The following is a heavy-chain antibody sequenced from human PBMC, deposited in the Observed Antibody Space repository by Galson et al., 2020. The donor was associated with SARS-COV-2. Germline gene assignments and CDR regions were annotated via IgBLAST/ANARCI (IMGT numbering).Heavy chain of an antibody. D-gene: IGHD5-12*01. CDR3: ARPSSGGYAGLFDY. Sequence: GESLKISCAASGITFSSYAMHWVRQAPGKGLEWVAVISYDGSNKYYADSVKGRFTISRDNSKNTLYLQMNSLRAEDTAVYYCARPSSGGYAGLFDYWGQGTLVTVSS. V-gene: IGHV3-30*04. J-gene: IGHJ4*02. CDR2: ISYDGSNK. CDR1: GITFSSYA.